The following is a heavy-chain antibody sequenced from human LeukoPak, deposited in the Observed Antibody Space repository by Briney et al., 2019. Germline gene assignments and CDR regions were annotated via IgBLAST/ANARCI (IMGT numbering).Heavy chain of an antibody. CDR2: ISSSSNTI. CDR3: ARVNAGHVFDI. CDR1: GFSFSRYS. Sequence: GGSLRLSCAASGFSFSRYSMNWVRQAPGKGLEWVSYISSSSNTIYYADSVKGRFTISRDNAKNSLYLRMNSLRDEDTAVYYCARVNAGHVFDIWGQGTMVTVSS. V-gene: IGHV3-48*02. J-gene: IGHJ3*02.